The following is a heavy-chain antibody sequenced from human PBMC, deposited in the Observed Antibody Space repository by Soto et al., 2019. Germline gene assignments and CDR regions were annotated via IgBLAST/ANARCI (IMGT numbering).Heavy chain of an antibody. CDR1: GASISSGDYY. Sequence: SETLSLTCSVSGASISSGDYYWSWIRQAPGKGLEWIGHIYYSGSTHYKASLKSRVTISVDTSKTQFSLNLTSVTAADTALYYCARMGFTYGTESVWAQGTQV. D-gene: IGHD3-10*01. V-gene: IGHV4-30-4*01. J-gene: IGHJ4*02. CDR3: ARMGFTYGTESV. CDR2: IYYSGST.